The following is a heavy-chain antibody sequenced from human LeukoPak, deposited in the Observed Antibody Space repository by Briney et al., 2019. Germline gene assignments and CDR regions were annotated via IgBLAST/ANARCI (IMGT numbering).Heavy chain of an antibody. CDR3: AKTQGYFDS. CDR1: GFTFRNYA. J-gene: IGHJ4*02. V-gene: IGHV3-30-3*01. Sequence: PGRSLRLSCDASGFTFRNYAFHWVRQAPGKGLEWVTLISYDGNSKYYADSVKGRFTISRDNSKNTLYLQMNSLRAEDTAVFYCAKTQGYFDSWGQGTLVTVSS. CDR2: ISYDGNSK.